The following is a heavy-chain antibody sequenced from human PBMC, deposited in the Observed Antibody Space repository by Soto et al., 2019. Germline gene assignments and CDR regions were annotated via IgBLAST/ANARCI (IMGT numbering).Heavy chain of an antibody. V-gene: IGHV4-34*01. D-gene: IGHD2-8*01. J-gene: IGHJ4*02. Sequence: SETLSLTCAVYGGSFSGYYWSWIRQPPGKGLEWIGEINHSGSTNYNSSLKSRVTISGDTSKNQFSLKLSSVTAADTAVYYCATGVKVYPPYYWGQGTLVTVSS. CDR1: GGSFSGYY. CDR2: INHSGST. CDR3: ATGVKVYPPYY.